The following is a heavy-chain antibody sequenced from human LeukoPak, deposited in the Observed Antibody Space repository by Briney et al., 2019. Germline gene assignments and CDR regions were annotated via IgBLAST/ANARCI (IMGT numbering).Heavy chain of an antibody. CDR1: GFTFSSYG. V-gene: IGHV3-30*18. J-gene: IGHJ4*02. D-gene: IGHD6-13*01. CDR2: ISYDGSNK. CDR3: AKDYGGIAAGPFDY. Sequence: PGGSLRLSCAASGFTFSSYGMHWVRQAPGKGLEWVAVISYDGSNKYYADSVKGRFTISRDNSKNTLYLQMNSLRAVDTAVYYCAKDYGGIAAGPFDYWGQGTLVTVSS.